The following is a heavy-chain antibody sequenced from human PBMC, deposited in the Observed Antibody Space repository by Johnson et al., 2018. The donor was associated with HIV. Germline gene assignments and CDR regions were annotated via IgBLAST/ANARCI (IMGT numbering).Heavy chain of an antibody. D-gene: IGHD1-26*01. Sequence: EMQLVESGGGLVQPGRSLRLSCAASGFTFDDYAMHWVRQAPGKGLEWVSVIYSGGSTSYADPVKGRFTISRDNSKNTLYLQMNSRRAEDTALYYCARDPTIAWDLKGDAFDIWGQGTMVTVSS. CDR1: GFTFDDYA. V-gene: IGHV3-66*01. CDR3: ARDPTIAWDLKGDAFDI. J-gene: IGHJ3*02. CDR2: IYSGGST.